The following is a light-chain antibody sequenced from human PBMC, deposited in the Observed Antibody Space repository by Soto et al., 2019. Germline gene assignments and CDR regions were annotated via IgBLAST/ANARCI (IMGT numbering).Light chain of an antibody. CDR2: DDN. V-gene: IGLV1-51*01. Sequence: QSVLTQPPSVSAAPGQKVSISCFGSGSNIGSYSVSWYQPLPGTAPKLLIYDDNKRPSGIPDRFSGSKSGTSATLGITGLQTGDEADYYCATWDRILRVVVFGGGTKVTVL. CDR1: GSNIGSYS. CDR3: ATWDRILRVVV. J-gene: IGLJ2*01.